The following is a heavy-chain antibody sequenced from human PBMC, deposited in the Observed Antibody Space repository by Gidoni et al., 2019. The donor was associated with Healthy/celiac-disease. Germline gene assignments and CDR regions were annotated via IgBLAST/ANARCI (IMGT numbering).Heavy chain of an antibody. CDR3: TSWDTEQQALDY. D-gene: IGHD6-13*01. V-gene: IGHV3-49*04. CDR2: IRSKAYGGTT. CDR1: GFTFGDYA. Sequence: EVQLVESGGGLVQPGRSLRLSCTAPGFTFGDYAMSWVRQAPGKGLEWVGFIRSKAYGGTTEYGASVKGRFTISRDDSKSIAYLQMNSLKTEDTAVYCCTSWDTEQQALDYWGQGTLVTVSS. J-gene: IGHJ4*02.